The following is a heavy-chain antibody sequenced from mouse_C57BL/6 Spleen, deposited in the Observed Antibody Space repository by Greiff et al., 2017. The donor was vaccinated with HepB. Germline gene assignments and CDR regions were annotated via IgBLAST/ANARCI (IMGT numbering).Heavy chain of an antibody. CDR3: AKGGSNYALAY. D-gene: IGHD2-5*01. CDR1: GYTFTSYG. J-gene: IGHJ3*01. Sequence: VQLQQSGAELARPGASVKLSCKASGYTFTSYGISWVKQRTGQGLEWIGEIYPRSGNTYYNEKFKGKATLTADKSSSTAYMELRSLTSEDSAVYFCAKGGSNYALAYWGQGTLVTVSA. V-gene: IGHV1-81*01. CDR2: IYPRSGNT.